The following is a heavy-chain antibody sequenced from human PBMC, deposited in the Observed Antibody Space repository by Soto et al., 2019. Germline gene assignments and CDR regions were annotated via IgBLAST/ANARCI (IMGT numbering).Heavy chain of an antibody. D-gene: IGHD2-2*01. CDR1: GFTFSRYA. Sequence: EVQLEESVGGLVQPAGSVRLSCAASGFTFSRYAMNWVRQAPGEGRELVSCITSSSSTIYYADSVRGRFTISRDNAKNSLYLQMNSLRAEDTAIYYCARDIVVVRSAHSDFWGQGTLVTVSS. V-gene: IGHV3-48*01. CDR3: ARDIVVVRSAHSDF. CDR2: ITSSSSTI. J-gene: IGHJ4*02.